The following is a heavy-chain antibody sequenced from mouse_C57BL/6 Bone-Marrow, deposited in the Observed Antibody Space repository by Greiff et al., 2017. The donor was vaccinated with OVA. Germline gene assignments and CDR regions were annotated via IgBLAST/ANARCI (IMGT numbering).Heavy chain of an antibody. CDR3: ARLDGSSMDY. V-gene: IGHV1-42*01. CDR2: INPSTGGT. CDR1: GYSFTGYY. Sequence: EVMLVESGPELVKPGASVKISCKASGYSFTGYYMNWVKQSPEKSLEWIGEINPSTGGTTYNQKFKAKATLTVDKSSSTAYMQLKSLTSEDSAVYYCARLDGSSMDYWGQGTSVTVSS. J-gene: IGHJ4*01. D-gene: IGHD1-1*01.